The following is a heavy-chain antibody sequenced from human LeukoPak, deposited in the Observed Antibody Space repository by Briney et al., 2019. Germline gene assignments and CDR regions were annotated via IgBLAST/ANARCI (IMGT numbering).Heavy chain of an antibody. CDR1: GGTFNNSA. CDR3: ARDVHGDYGSGWFDP. D-gene: IGHD4-17*01. V-gene: IGHV1-69*05. CDR2: IMPLFGTA. Sequence: SVKVSCKTSGGTFNNSAISWVRQAPGQGLERLGGIMPLFGTAGYAQKFQGRVTITKDESTRTVYLELTSLTSDDTAVYYCARDVHGDYGSGWFDPWGQGTLVSVSS. J-gene: IGHJ5*02.